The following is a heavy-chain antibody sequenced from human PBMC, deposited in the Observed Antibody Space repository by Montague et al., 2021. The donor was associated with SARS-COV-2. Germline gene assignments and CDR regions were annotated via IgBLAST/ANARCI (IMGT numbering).Heavy chain of an antibody. CDR1: GDSTNSGSYY. Sequence: TLSLTCTVSGDSTNSGSYYWSWLRQPAGKGLEWIGRVYSSGDTYYHPSLESRISISIDTSKNQFSLRLTSVTAADTAVYYCGRGLVGFAGHGLWGHGTMVTVSS. CDR3: GRGLVGFAGHGL. CDR2: VYSSGDT. D-gene: IGHD1-26*01. V-gene: IGHV4-61*02. J-gene: IGHJ6*02.